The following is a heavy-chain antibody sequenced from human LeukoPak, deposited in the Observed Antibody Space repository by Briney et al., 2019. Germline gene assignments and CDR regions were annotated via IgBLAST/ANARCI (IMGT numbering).Heavy chain of an antibody. V-gene: IGHV4-39*07. CDR1: GGSMRSSNFY. CDR2: IYYSGTT. Sequence: SETLSLTCTVSGGSMRSSNFYWGWIRQPPGKGLEWIASIYYSGTTHYNPSLKSRVIISVDTSKNQFSLKLSSVTAADTAVYYCARVYSSSWYVQKYFDYWGQGTLVTVSS. CDR3: ARVYSSSWYVQKYFDY. D-gene: IGHD6-13*01. J-gene: IGHJ4*02.